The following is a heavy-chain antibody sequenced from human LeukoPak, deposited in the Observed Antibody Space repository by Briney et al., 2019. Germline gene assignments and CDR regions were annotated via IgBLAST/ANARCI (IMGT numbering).Heavy chain of an antibody. V-gene: IGHV4-39*07. D-gene: IGHD4-23*01. CDR1: GGYIITSGHY. CDR3: ARERSSSGGHNWFDP. J-gene: IGHJ5*02. CDR2: IYYTGVT. Sequence: SETLSLTCTVSGGYIITSGHYWGWIRQPPGKGLEWIGSIYYTGVTSTNPFFRSRMSISVDTSKDQFSLNLTSVAAADAAVYYCARERSSSGGHNWFDPWGQGTLVTVSS.